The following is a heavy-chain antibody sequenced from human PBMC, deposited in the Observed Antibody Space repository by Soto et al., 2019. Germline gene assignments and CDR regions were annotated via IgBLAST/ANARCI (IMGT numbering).Heavy chain of an antibody. CDR1: GGTFSSYT. CDR2: IIPILGIA. V-gene: IGHV1-69*04. Sequence: QVQLVHSGAEVKKPGSSVKVSCKASGGTFSSYTISWVRQAPGQGLEWMGRIIPILGIANYAQKFQGRVTITADKSTSTAYMELSSLRSEDTAVYYCAREEYGVVTAIPFDYWGQGTLVTVSS. CDR3: AREEYGVVTAIPFDY. D-gene: IGHD2-21*02. J-gene: IGHJ4*02.